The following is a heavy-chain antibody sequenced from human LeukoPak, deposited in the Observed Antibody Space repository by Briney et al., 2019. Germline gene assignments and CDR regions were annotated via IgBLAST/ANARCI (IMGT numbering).Heavy chain of an antibody. Sequence: PGGSLRLSCAASGFTFSSYAMSWVRQAPGKGLEWVSVISGSGGSTYYADSVKGRFTISRDNSKNTLYLQMNSLRAEDTAVYYCAKDPRQQQLVPYWGQGTLVTVSS. J-gene: IGHJ4*02. CDR3: AKDPRQQQLVPY. CDR1: GFTFSSYA. V-gene: IGHV3-23*01. D-gene: IGHD6-13*01. CDR2: ISGSGGST.